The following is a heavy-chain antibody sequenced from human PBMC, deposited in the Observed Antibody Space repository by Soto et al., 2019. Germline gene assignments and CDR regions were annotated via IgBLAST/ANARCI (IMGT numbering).Heavy chain of an antibody. CDR3: ARVLGYCSGGRCYGRYYYDGMSV. V-gene: IGHV4-34*01. D-gene: IGHD2-15*01. J-gene: IGHJ6*02. Sequence: QVQLQQCGAGLLKPAETLSLPCAVYGGSFSGYYWSWIRQPQGKGLEWIGEINHSGSTKYNPSLKSRVTISVDTSKNQFSLKLSSVTDADTAVYYCARVLGYCSGGRCYGRYYYDGMSVWGQGTTVTVSS. CDR1: GGSFSGYY. CDR2: INHSGST.